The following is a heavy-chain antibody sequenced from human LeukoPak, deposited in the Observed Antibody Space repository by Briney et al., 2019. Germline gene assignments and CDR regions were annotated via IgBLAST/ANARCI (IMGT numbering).Heavy chain of an antibody. J-gene: IGHJ4*02. CDR1: GFTFSSYG. CDR3: ARDIKARGN. D-gene: IGHD3-16*01. Sequence: GGSLRLPCAASGFTFSSYGMHWVRQAPGKGLEWVSVIYSGGSTYYADSVKGRFTISRDNSKNTLYLQMNSLRAEDTAVYYCARDIKARGNWGQGTLVTVSS. CDR2: IYSGGST. V-gene: IGHV3-53*01.